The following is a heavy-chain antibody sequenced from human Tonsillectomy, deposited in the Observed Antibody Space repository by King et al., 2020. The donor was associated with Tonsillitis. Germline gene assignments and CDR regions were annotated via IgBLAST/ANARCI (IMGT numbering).Heavy chain of an antibody. CDR3: ARTEIEWELLGAMDV. V-gene: IGHV3-11*01. CDR2: SSRNGSTI. D-gene: IGHD1-26*01. CDR1: GFTFSDYY. J-gene: IGHJ6*02. Sequence: VQLVESGGGLVKPGGSLRLACASSGFTFSDYYMSWIRQAPGKGLEWVSYSSRNGSTIYYADPVKVRFTISRDNAKNSLYLQMNSLRAEDTAVYYCARTEIEWELLGAMDVWGQGTTVTVSS.